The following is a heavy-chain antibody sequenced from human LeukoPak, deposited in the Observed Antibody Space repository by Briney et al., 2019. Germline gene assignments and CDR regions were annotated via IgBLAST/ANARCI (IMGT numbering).Heavy chain of an antibody. D-gene: IGHD6-19*01. CDR3: ARTPLTEQWLVYFDY. Sequence: GGSLSLSCAASGFTFSSYWMSWVRQAPGKGLEWVANIKQDGSEKYYVDSVKGRFTISRDNAKNSLYLQMNSLRAEDTAVYYCARTPLTEQWLVYFDYWGQGTLVTVSS. CDR2: IKQDGSEK. CDR1: GFTFSSYW. V-gene: IGHV3-7*01. J-gene: IGHJ4*02.